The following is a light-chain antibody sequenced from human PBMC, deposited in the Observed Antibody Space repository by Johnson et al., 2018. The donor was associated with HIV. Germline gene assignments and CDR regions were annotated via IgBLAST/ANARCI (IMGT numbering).Light chain of an antibody. V-gene: IGLV1-51*01. Sequence: QSVLTQPPSVSAAPGQKVTISCSGNTSKIENNYVSWYQQLPGTAPKLLIYDNNKRPSGIPDRFSGSKSGTSATLGITGLQTGDEADYYCGTWDNGLSAYVFGTGTKVTVL. CDR2: DNN. J-gene: IGLJ1*01. CDR1: TSKIENNY. CDR3: GTWDNGLSAYV.